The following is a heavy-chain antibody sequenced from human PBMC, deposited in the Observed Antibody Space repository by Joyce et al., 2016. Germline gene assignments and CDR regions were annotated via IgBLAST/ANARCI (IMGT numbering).Heavy chain of an antibody. D-gene: IGHD3/OR15-3a*01. CDR3: ARDAGFGLDALDI. Sequence: QVQLQQSGPGLVKPLQILSLTCAISGDFVSSNSAAWNWIRQSPSRGLEWLGRTFYRSKWYNDYAVSVRSRISINPDTSKNLFSLHLNSVTPEDTAVYYCARDAGFGLDALDIWGQGTMVTVSS. CDR2: TFYRSKWYN. J-gene: IGHJ3*02. V-gene: IGHV6-1*01. CDR1: GDFVSSNSAA.